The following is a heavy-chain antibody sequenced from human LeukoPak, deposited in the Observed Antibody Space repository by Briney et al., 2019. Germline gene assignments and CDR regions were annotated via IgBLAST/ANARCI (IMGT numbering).Heavy chain of an antibody. CDR2: IWYDGSNK. J-gene: IGHJ4*02. CDR3: AKDIDYSSPTYYFDY. Sequence: GGSLRLSCAASGFTFSSYGMHWVRQAPGKGLEWAAVIWYDGSNKYYADSVKGRFTISRDNSKNTLYLQMNSLRAEDTAVYYCAKDIDYSSPTYYFDYWGQGTLVTVSS. CDR1: GFTFSSYG. D-gene: IGHD4-11*01. V-gene: IGHV3-33*06.